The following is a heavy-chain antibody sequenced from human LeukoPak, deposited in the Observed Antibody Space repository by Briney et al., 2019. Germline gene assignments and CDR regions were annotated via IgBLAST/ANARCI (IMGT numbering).Heavy chain of an antibody. Sequence: SETLSLTCTGSGGSISSGSYYWGGIRQPPGEDLERIGRIYYSGSTYYNPSLRSRVTISVDTSKNQFSLKLSSVTAADTAVYYCARGYSYGNGYFDYWGQGTLVTVSS. CDR1: GGSISSGSYY. D-gene: IGHD5-18*01. CDR2: IYYSGST. V-gene: IGHV4-39*07. J-gene: IGHJ4*02. CDR3: ARGYSYGNGYFDY.